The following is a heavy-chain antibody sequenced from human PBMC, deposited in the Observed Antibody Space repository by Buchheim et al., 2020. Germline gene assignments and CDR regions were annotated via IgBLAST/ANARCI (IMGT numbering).Heavy chain of an antibody. Sequence: EVQLVESGGGLVKPGGSLRLSCAASGFTFSSYSMNWVRQAPGKGLEWVSSISSSSSYIYYADSVKGRFTISSDNAKNSLYLKMNSLRAEDTAVYYCASIMITFGGVIVDVDYWGQGTL. J-gene: IGHJ4*02. CDR2: ISSSSSYI. V-gene: IGHV3-21*01. D-gene: IGHD3-16*02. CDR1: GFTFSSYS. CDR3: ASIMITFGGVIVDVDY.